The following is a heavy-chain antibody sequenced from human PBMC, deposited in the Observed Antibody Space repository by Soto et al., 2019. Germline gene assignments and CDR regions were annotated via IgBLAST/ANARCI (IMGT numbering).Heavy chain of an antibody. V-gene: IGHV3-21*01. CDR2: ISSSSSYI. D-gene: IGHD3-16*02. J-gene: IGHJ4*02. CDR1: GFTFSSYS. Sequence: GGSLRLSCAASGFTFSSYSMNWVRQAPGKGLEWVSSISSSSSYIYYADSVKGRFTISRDNAKNSLYLQMNSLRAEDTAVYYCARDLNLGELSFTDYWGQGNLVTVSA. CDR3: ARDLNLGELSFTDY.